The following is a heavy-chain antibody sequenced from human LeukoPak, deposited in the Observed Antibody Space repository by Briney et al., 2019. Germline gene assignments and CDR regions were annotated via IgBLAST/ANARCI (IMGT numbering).Heavy chain of an antibody. D-gene: IGHD4-23*01. CDR2: ISSTGNYI. V-gene: IGHV3-21*06. CDR3: ARDRGGRGLDY. J-gene: IGHJ4*02. Sequence: GGSLRLSCAASGFTFSSSGMNWVRQAPGKGLEWVSSISSTGNYIYYTESMKGRFTISRDNAKNSLFLQMNSLRAEDMAVYYCARDRGGRGLDYWGQGTLVTVSS. CDR1: GFTFSSSG.